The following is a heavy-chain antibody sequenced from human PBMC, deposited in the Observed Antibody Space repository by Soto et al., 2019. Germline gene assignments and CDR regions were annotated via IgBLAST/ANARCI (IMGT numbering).Heavy chain of an antibody. D-gene: IGHD4-17*01. J-gene: IGHJ6*02. Sequence: SETLSLTCTVSGGSISGYYWSWIRQPPGKGLEWIGYIYHSGSTYYNPSLKSRVTISVDTSKNQFSLKLSSVTAADTAVYYCATRLPTVTTPKYYYGMDVWGQGTTVTVSS. CDR3: ATRLPTVTTPKYYYGMDV. CDR2: IYHSGST. V-gene: IGHV4-59*12. CDR1: GGSISGYY.